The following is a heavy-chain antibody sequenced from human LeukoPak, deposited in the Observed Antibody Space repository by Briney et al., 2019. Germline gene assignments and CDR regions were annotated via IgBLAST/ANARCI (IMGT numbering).Heavy chain of an antibody. D-gene: IGHD6-13*01. CDR1: GFTFSSYS. CDR2: ISSSSSYI. V-gene: IGHV3-21*01. CDR3: ARGGIAAAGEDDY. Sequence: GGSLRLSCAASGFTFSSYSMNWVRQAPGKGLEWVSSISSSSSYIYYADLVKGRFTISRDNAKNSLYLQMNSLRAEDTAVYYCARGGIAAAGEDDYWGQGTLVTVSS. J-gene: IGHJ4*02.